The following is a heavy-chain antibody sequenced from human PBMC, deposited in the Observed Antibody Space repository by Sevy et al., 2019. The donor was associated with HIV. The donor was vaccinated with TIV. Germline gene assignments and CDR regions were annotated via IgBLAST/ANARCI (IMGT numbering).Heavy chain of an antibody. Sequence: GGSLRLSCAASGFTFDDYTKHWVRQAPGKGLEWVSLISWDGGSTYYADSVKGRFTISRDNSKNSLYLQMNSLRTEDTALYYCAKDKSGNLDYWGQGTLVTVSS. CDR1: GFTFDDYT. V-gene: IGHV3-43*01. J-gene: IGHJ4*02. D-gene: IGHD2-15*01. CDR3: AKDKSGNLDY. CDR2: ISWDGGST.